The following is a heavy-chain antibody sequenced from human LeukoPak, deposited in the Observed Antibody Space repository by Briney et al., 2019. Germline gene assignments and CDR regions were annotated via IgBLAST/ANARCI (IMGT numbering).Heavy chain of an antibody. CDR3: ARGPNIVATITLRAFDV. J-gene: IGHJ3*01. Sequence: PSGTLPLTCAISGGSISNNSWWSWVRQPSWKGLEWIGEIYHSGSTNYKPSFRSRITMSVDKYQNQFSLKLSSVTAADTAKYYRARGPNIVATITLRAFDVWGQGTKVTVSS. CDR2: IYHSGST. CDR1: GGSISNNSW. V-gene: IGHV4-4*02. D-gene: IGHD5-12*01.